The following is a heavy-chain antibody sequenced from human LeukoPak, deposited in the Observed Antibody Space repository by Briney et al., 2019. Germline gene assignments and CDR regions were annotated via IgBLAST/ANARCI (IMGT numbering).Heavy chain of an antibody. J-gene: IGHJ4*02. D-gene: IGHD6-19*01. V-gene: IGHV3-20*04. Sequence: PGRSPRLSCAASGFTFDDYGMSWVRQAPGKGLEWVSGINWNGGSTGYADSVKGRFTISRDNAKNSLYLQMNSLRAEDTALYYCARGYSSGWLYDYWGQGTLVTVSS. CDR2: INWNGGST. CDR1: GFTFDDYG. CDR3: ARGYSSGWLYDY.